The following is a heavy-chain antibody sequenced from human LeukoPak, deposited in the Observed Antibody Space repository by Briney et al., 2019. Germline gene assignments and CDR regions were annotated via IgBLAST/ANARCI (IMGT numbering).Heavy chain of an antibody. CDR1: GGTFSSYA. CDR3: ARDRTDYYDSSGEFDY. Sequence: SVKVSCKASGGTFSSYAISWVRQAPGQGLELMGRIIPIFGTANYAQKFQGRVTITTDESTSTAYMELSSLRSEDTAVYYCARDRTDYYDSSGEFDYWGQGTLVTVSS. J-gene: IGHJ4*02. V-gene: IGHV1-69*05. D-gene: IGHD3-22*01. CDR2: IIPIFGTA.